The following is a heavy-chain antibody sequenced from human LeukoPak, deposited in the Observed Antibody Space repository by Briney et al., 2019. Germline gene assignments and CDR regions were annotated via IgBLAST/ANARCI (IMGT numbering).Heavy chain of an antibody. J-gene: IGHJ4*02. V-gene: IGHV1-69*04. Sequence: ASVKVSCKASGGTFSSYAISWVRQAPGQGLEWMGRIIPILGIANYAQKFQGRVTITADKSTSTAYMELSSLRSEDTAVYYCARDKAEMATIMGVYWGQGTLVTVSS. CDR2: IIPILGIA. CDR3: ARDKAEMATIMGVY. CDR1: GGTFSSYA. D-gene: IGHD5-24*01.